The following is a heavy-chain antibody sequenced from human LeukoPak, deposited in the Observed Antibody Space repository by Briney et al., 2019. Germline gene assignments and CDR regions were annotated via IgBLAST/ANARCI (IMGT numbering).Heavy chain of an antibody. CDR2: IYYSEST. CDR1: GGSISSYY. CDR3: ARRGVSTYYYDSSGYYYAFDI. V-gene: IGHV4-59*08. D-gene: IGHD3-22*01. J-gene: IGHJ3*02. Sequence: SETLSLTCTVSGGSISSYYWSWIRQPPGKGLEWIGYIYYSESTNYNPSLKSRVTISVDTSKNQFSLKLSSVTAADTAVYYCARRGVSTYYYDSSGYYYAFDIWGQGTMVTVSS.